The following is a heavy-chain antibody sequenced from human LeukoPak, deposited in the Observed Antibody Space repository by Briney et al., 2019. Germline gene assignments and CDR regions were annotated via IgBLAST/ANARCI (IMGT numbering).Heavy chain of an antibody. V-gene: IGHV1-18*01. Sequence: ASVKVSCKASGYTFTSYGISWVRQAPGQGLEWMGWINPNSDGTKFAQKFQGRVTMTRDMSTSTVYMELSSLRSEDTAVYYCARGRGYSSSWYLSYYYYYYMDVWGKGTTVTISS. J-gene: IGHJ6*03. CDR1: GYTFTSYG. D-gene: IGHD6-13*01. CDR2: INPNSDGT. CDR3: ARGRGYSSSWYLSYYYYYYMDV.